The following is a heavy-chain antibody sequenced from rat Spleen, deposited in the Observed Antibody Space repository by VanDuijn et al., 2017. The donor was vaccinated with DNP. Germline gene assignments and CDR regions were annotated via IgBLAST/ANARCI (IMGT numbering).Heavy chain of an antibody. Sequence: EVQLVESGGGLVQPGRSLKLSCAASGFTFSNFGMAWVRQAPKKGLEWVATITASSGTTYYRESVQGRFTISTDNAKNTLYRQMDSLRSEDTDTYYCATDNYSAPFDYWGQGVMVTVSS. J-gene: IGHJ2*01. D-gene: IGHD1-8*01. CDR1: GFTFSNFG. V-gene: IGHV5S13*01. CDR2: ITASSGTT. CDR3: ATDNYSAPFDY.